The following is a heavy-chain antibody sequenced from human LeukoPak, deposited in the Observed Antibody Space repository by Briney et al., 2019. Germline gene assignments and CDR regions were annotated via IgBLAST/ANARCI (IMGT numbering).Heavy chain of an antibody. V-gene: IGHV4-61*02. CDR3: ARAAYYGSGSYQPGAYFFDY. CDR2: IYTSGST. CDR1: GGSISSGSYY. Sequence: PSETLSLTCTVSGGSISSGSYYWSWIRQPAGKGLEWIGRIYTSGSTNYNPSLKSRVTISVDTSKNQFSLKLSSVTAADTAVYYCARAAYYGSGSYQPGAYFFDYWGQGTPVTVSS. D-gene: IGHD3-10*01. J-gene: IGHJ4*02.